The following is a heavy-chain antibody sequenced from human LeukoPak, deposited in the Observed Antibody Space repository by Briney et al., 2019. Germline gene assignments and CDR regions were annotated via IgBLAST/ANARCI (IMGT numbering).Heavy chain of an antibody. Sequence: PSETLSLTCTVSGGSASSGSYYWSWIRQPPGKGLEWIGYIYYSGSTNYNPSLKSRVTISVDTSKNQFSLNLSSVTAADTAVYYCARDSGYEGYYWGQGTLVTVSS. D-gene: IGHD5-12*01. CDR2: IYYSGST. CDR3: ARDSGYEGYY. V-gene: IGHV4-61*01. J-gene: IGHJ4*02. CDR1: GGSASSGSYY.